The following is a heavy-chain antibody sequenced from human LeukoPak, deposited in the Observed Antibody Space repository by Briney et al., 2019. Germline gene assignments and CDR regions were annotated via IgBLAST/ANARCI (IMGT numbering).Heavy chain of an antibody. CDR3: ARGPENSSGSLDY. V-gene: IGHV4-59*08. CDR1: GGSISSYY. J-gene: IGHJ4*02. Sequence: SETLSLTCTVSGGSISSYYWSWIRQPPGKGLEWIGYIYYSGSTNYNPSLKSRVTISVDTSKNQFSLKLSAVTAADTAVYYCARGPENSSGSLDYWGQGALVTVSS. D-gene: IGHD6-19*01. CDR2: IYYSGST.